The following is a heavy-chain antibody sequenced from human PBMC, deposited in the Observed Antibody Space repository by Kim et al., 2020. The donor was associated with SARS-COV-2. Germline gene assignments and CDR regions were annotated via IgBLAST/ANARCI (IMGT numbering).Heavy chain of an antibody. D-gene: IGHD3-3*01. J-gene: IGHJ4*02. V-gene: IGHV4-59*01. CDR3: ARGFYDFWSGYYPPTYFDY. CDR1: GGSISSYY. CDR2: IYYSGST. Sequence: SETLSLTCTVSGGSISSYYWSWIRQPPGKGLEWIGYIYYSGSTNYNPSLKSRVTISVDTSKNQFSLKLSSVTAADTAVYYCARGFYDFWSGYYPPTYFDYWGQGTLVTVSS.